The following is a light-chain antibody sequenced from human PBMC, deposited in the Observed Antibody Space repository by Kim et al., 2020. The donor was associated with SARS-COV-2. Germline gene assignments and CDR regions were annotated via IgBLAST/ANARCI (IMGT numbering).Light chain of an antibody. CDR3: CLALGDGVRI. Sequence: PSDTISCTATSGVIGAYYFVSWYQQPPDKAPKLIFYDVTKRPAGVSDRPSGSKSGTTASLSISGLQTEDAADYHCCLALGDGVRIFGGGTKLTVL. V-gene: IGLV2-11*03. J-gene: IGLJ2*01. CDR1: SGVIGAYYF. CDR2: DVT.